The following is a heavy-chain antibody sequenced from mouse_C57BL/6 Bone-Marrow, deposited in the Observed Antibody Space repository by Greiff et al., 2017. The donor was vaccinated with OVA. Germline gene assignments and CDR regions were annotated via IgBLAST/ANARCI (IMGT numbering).Heavy chain of an antibody. CDR2: FHPYNDDT. V-gene: IGHV1-47*01. Sequence: QVQLKESGAELVKPGASVKMSCKASGYTFTTYPIEWMKQNHGKSLEWIGNFHPYNDDTKYNEKFKGKATLTVEKSSSTVYLELSRLTSDDSAVYYCARRDYSNPGWYFDVWGTGTTVTVSS. D-gene: IGHD2-5*01. J-gene: IGHJ1*03. CDR3: ARRDYSNPGWYFDV. CDR1: GYTFTTYP.